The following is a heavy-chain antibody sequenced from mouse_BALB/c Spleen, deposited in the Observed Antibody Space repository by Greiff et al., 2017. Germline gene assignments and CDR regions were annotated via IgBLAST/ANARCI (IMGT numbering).Heavy chain of an antibody. J-gene: IGHJ3*01. D-gene: IGHD1-1*01. Sequence: QVQLQQSGAELVRPGTSVKISCKASGYTFTNYWLGWVKQRPGHGLEWIGDIYPGGGYTNYNEKFKGKATLTADTSSSTAYMQLSSLTSEDSAVYFCARPDSYGSSPWFAYWGQGTLVTVSA. CDR3: ARPDSYGSSPWFAY. CDR2: IYPGGGYT. CDR1: GYTFTNYW. V-gene: IGHV1-63*02.